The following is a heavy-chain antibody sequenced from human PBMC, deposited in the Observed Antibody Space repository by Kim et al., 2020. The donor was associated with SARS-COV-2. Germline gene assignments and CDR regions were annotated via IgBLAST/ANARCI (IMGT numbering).Heavy chain of an antibody. D-gene: IGHD6-19*01. J-gene: IGHJ4*02. V-gene: IGHV1-2*02. Sequence: QKFQGRVTMTRDTSISTAYMELSRLRSDDTAVYYCARAERYSSGWYVGDYWGQGTLVTVSS. CDR3: ARAERYSSGWYVGDY.